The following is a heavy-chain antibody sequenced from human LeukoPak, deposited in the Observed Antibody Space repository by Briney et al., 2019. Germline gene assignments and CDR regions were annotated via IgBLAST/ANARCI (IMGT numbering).Heavy chain of an antibody. CDR3: ARAPGGVCGGDCLNWFDP. D-gene: IGHD2-21*02. Sequence: SQTLSLTCTVSGVSISSGDYYWSWIRQPPGKGLEWIGYIYYSGSTYYNPSLKSRVTISVDTSKNQFSLKLSSVTAADTAVYYCARAPGGVCGGDCLNWFDPWGQGTLVTVSS. CDR1: GVSISSGDYY. J-gene: IGHJ5*02. CDR2: IYYSGST. V-gene: IGHV4-30-4*01.